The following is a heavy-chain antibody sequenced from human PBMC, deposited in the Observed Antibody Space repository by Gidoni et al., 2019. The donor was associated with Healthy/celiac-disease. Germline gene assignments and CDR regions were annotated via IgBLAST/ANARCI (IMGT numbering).Heavy chain of an antibody. CDR2: ISGSCGST. CDR3: AKPLGRGYYMDFDY. CDR1: GFTSSSYA. D-gene: IGHD3-3*01. Sequence: EVQLLESGGGVVQPGGCLRLSCAASGFTSSSYAMRWVRQAPGKGREWVAAISGSCGSTDYADSVKGRFTISSDNSKNTLYLQMNSLRAEDTAVYYCAKPLGRGYYMDFDYWGQGTLVTVSS. J-gene: IGHJ4*02. V-gene: IGHV3-23*01.